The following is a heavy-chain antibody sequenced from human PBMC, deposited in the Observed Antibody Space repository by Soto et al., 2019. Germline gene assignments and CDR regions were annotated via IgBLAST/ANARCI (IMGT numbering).Heavy chain of an antibody. V-gene: IGHV1-8*01. CDR3: ASGTTVVRSDYYYYGMDV. CDR2: MNPNSGNT. CDR1: GYTFTSYD. Sequence: ASVKVSCKASGYTFTSYDINWVRQATGQGLEWMGWMNPNSGNTGYAQKFQGRVTMTRSTSISTAYMELSSLRSEDTAVYYCASGTTVVRSDYYYYGMDVWGQGTTVTVSS. J-gene: IGHJ6*02. D-gene: IGHD4-17*01.